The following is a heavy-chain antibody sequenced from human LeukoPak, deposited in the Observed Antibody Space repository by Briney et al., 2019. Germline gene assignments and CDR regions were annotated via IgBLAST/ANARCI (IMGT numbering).Heavy chain of an antibody. J-gene: IGHJ6*02. CDR2: IYYSGST. Sequence: SETLSLTCTVSGGSISTYYWSWIRQPPGKGLEWIGYIYYSGSTNYNPSLKSRVTISVDTSKNQFSLKLSSVTAADTAVYYCARLHNVRYYYYGMDVWGQGTTVTVSS. CDR3: ARLHNVRYYYYGMDV. D-gene: IGHD1-1*01. CDR1: GGSISTYY. V-gene: IGHV4-59*08.